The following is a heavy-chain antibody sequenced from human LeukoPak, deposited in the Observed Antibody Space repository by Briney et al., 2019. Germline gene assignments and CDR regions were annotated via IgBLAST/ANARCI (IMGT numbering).Heavy chain of an antibody. J-gene: IGHJ6*03. CDR3: TSTHYYYYYMDV. Sequence: GGSLRLSCAASGFTFDDYGMSWVRQAPGKGLEWVSGINWNGGSTGYADSVKGRFTISRDNAKNSLYLQMNSLRVEDTALYYCTSTHYYYYYMDVWGKGTTVTVSS. CDR1: GFTFDDYG. V-gene: IGHV3-20*04. CDR2: INWNGGST.